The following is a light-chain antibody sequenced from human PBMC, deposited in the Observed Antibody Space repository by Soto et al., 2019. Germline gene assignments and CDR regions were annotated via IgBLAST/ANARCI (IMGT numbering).Light chain of an antibody. CDR3: QQYNYWPRT. V-gene: IGKV3-15*01. CDR1: QSVSSS. J-gene: IGKJ1*01. Sequence: EIVMTQSPATLSVSPGERATLSCWASQSVSSSLAWYQQKPGQAPRLLIYGASARATGIPARFSGSGSGTEFTLTISSLQSEDFAVYYCQQYNYWPRTFGQGTKVEIK. CDR2: GAS.